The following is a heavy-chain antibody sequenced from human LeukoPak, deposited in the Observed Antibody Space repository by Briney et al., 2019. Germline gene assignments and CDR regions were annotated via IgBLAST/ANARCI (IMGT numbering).Heavy chain of an antibody. CDR2: IIASGSTT. Sequence: QPGGSLRLSCAASGFSFGTTPMAWVRQAPGKGPERVSTIIASGSTTNDAESVRGRFTTSRDNSKSTLSLQMDSLRVEDTAVYYCARVAGGGRRFVARKYNYYGMDVWGQGTTVIVSS. D-gene: IGHD3-3*01. J-gene: IGHJ6*02. CDR1: GFSFGTTP. CDR3: ARVAGGGRRFVARKYNYYGMDV. V-gene: IGHV3-23*01.